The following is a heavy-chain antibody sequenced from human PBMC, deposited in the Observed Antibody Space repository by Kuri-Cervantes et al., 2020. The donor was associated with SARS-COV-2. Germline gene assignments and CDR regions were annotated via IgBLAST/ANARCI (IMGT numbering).Heavy chain of an antibody. CDR2: INHSGST. D-gene: IGHD4-17*01. Sequence: GSLRLSCAVSGELFSGYYWTWIRQSPGKGLEWIGEINHSGSTNYNPSLKSRVTISVDTSKNQFSLKLSSVTAADTAVYYCARGGDYSYWFDPWGQGTLVTVSS. CDR3: ARGGDYSYWFDP. V-gene: IGHV4-34*01. CDR1: GELFSGYY. J-gene: IGHJ5*02.